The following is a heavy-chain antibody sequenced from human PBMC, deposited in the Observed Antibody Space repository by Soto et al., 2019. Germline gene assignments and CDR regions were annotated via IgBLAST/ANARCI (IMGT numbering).Heavy chain of an antibody. CDR3: ARERDGSSWYKGGWFDP. Sequence: QVQLQQWGAGLLKPSETLSLTCAVYGGSFSGYYWSWIRQPPGKGLEWIGEINHSGSTNYNPSLKSRVTISVDTSKNQFSLKLSSVTAADTAVYYCARERDGSSWYKGGWFDPWGQGTLVTVSS. CDR2: INHSGST. J-gene: IGHJ5*02. V-gene: IGHV4-34*01. CDR1: GGSFSGYY. D-gene: IGHD6-13*01.